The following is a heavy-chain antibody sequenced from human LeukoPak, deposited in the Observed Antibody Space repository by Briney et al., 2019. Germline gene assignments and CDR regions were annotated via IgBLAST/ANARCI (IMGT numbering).Heavy chain of an antibody. CDR1: GFTFSSYS. V-gene: IGHV3-21*01. J-gene: IGHJ3*02. D-gene: IGHD3-22*01. CDR3: ARDLARITMIVVVTEDAFDI. Sequence: GGSLRLSCAASGFTFSSYSMNWVRQALGKGLEWVSSISSSSSYIYYADSVKGRFTISRDNAKNSLYLQMNSLRAEDTAVYYCARDLARITMIVVVTEDAFDIWGQGTMVTVSS. CDR2: ISSSSSYI.